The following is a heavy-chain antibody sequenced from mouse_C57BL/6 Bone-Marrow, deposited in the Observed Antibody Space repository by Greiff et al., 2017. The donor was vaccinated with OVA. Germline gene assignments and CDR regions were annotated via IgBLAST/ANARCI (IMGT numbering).Heavy chain of an antibody. J-gene: IGHJ1*03. CDR2: IYPGSGST. D-gene: IGHD1-1*01. V-gene: IGHV1-55*01. CDR3: ARSGGLGYYGSHWYFEV. CDR1: GYTFTRYW. Sequence: VQLQQPGAELVKPGASVKMSCKASGYTFTRYWITWVKQRPGQGLEWIGDIYPGSGSTNYNEKFKSKATLTVDTSSSTAYLQLSSLTSEDSAVYYCARSGGLGYYGSHWYFEVWGTGTTVTVSS.